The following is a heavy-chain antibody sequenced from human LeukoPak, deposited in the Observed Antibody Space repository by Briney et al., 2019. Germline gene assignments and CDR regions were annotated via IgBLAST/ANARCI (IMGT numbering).Heavy chain of an antibody. CDR3: AGSSGWLFDY. V-gene: IGHV3-7*01. J-gene: IGHJ4*02. D-gene: IGHD6-19*01. Sequence: GGSLRLSCAASGFTFSRYWMTWVRQAPGKGLEWVANIKEDGSENSYVESVKGRFTISRDNAKNSVYLQMNSLRAEDTAVYYCAGSSGWLFDYWGQGTLVAVSS. CDR2: IKEDGSEN. CDR1: GFTFSRYW.